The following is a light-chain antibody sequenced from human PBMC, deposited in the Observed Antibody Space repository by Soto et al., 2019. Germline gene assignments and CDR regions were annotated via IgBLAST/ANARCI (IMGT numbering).Light chain of an antibody. CDR3: QDYSSTSGLT. CDR1: QSISSW. Sequence: DIPVTQSPSTLSASVGVRVTITCRASQSISSWLAWYQQKPGKAPKLLIYQASILKSGVPSRFSGSGSGTDFTLTISSLQPDDFATYYCQDYSSTSGLTFGGGAKVEIK. J-gene: IGKJ4*01. V-gene: IGKV1-5*03. CDR2: QAS.